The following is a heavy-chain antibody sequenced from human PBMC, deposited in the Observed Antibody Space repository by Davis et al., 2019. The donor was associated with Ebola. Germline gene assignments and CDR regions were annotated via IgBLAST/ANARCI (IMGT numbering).Heavy chain of an antibody. Sequence: ASVKVSCKASGYTFTSYGISWVRQAPGQGLEWMGWISAYNGNTNYAQKLQGRVTMTTDTSTSTAYMELRSLRSDDTAVYYCARSITMVQPEGWFDPWGQGTLVTVSS. CDR3: ARSITMVQPEGWFDP. J-gene: IGHJ5*02. D-gene: IGHD3-10*01. V-gene: IGHV1-18*01. CDR1: GYTFTSYG. CDR2: ISAYNGNT.